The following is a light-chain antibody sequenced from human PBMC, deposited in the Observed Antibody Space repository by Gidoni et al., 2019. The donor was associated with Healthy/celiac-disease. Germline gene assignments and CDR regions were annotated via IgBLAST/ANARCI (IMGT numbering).Light chain of an antibody. V-gene: IGLV3-19*01. CDR2: GKN. J-gene: IGLJ2*01. CDR1: SLRSYY. Sequence: SSELTQDPAVSLALGQTVRITCQGDSLRSYYASWYQQKPGQAPVLIIYGKNNRPAGIPDRFSGSSSGNTASLTITGAQAEDEADYYCNSRDSSGNHDVVFGGGTKLTVL. CDR3: NSRDSSGNHDVV.